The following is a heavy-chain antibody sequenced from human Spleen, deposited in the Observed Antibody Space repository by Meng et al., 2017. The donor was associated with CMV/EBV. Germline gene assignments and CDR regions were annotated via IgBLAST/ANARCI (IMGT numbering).Heavy chain of an antibody. CDR2: IKQDGSEK. D-gene: IGHD3-10*01. V-gene: IGHV3-7*01. J-gene: IGHJ3*02. CDR3: ARDDGFI. CDR1: GFTFSSYW. Sequence: GGSLRLSCAASGFTFSSYWMSWVRKAPGKGLEWVANIKQDGSEKYYVDSVKGRFTISRDQSKNTLYLQRNSLRVEDTAVYYCARDDGFIRGQGTRVTVSS.